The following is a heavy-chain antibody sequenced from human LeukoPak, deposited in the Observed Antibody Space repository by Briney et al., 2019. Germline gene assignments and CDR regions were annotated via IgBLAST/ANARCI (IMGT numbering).Heavy chain of an antibody. Sequence: SVKVSCKASGGTFSSYAISWVRQAPGQGLEWMGRIIPILGIANYAQKFQGRVTITADKSTSTAYMELSSLRSEDTAVYYCARDRGYGYGYFDYWGQGTLVTVSS. CDR1: GGTFSSYA. CDR3: ARDRGYGYGYFDY. V-gene: IGHV1-69*04. J-gene: IGHJ4*02. CDR2: IIPILGIA. D-gene: IGHD5-18*01.